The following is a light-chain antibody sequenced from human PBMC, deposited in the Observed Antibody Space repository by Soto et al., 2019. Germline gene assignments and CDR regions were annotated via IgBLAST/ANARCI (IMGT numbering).Light chain of an antibody. CDR2: GAS. J-gene: IGKJ1*01. CDR3: QQYNDWWT. CDR1: QSVRSN. Sequence: EIVMTQSPATLSMSPGERATLSCRASQSVRSNLAWYHQKPGQAPRLLIYGASTRATGIPARFSGSGSGTEFTLTISSLQSEDFAVYYCQQYNDWWTFGQGTKVDIK. V-gene: IGKV3D-15*01.